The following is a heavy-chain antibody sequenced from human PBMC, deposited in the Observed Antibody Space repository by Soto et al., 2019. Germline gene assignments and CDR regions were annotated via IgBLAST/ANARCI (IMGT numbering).Heavy chain of an antibody. V-gene: IGHV3-66*01. CDR3: ARGLYSGWHYFDY. J-gene: IGHJ4*02. CDR1: GFTVSSNY. Sequence: EVQLVESGGGLVQPGGSLRLSCAASGFTVSSNYMSWVRQAPGKGPEWVSVIYSGGSTYYADSVKGRFTISRDNSKNTLYLQMNSLRAEDTAVYYCARGLYSGWHYFDYWGQGTLVTVSS. CDR2: IYSGGST. D-gene: IGHD5-12*01.